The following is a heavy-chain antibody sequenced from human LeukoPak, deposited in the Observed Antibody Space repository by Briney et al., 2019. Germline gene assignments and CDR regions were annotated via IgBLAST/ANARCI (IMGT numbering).Heavy chain of an antibody. D-gene: IGHD3-22*01. J-gene: IGHJ4*02. CDR3: AKDANYFDSGSYLIPFDF. CDR2: XXXNGVGT. Sequence: GGSLRLSCAASGFTFSRNAMXXXRQAPGKGLXXXXXXXXNGVGTYYADSVKGXFNISRDNSKNTLYLQMNSLRTEDTAVYHCAKDANYFDSGSYLIPFDFWGQGTLVTVSS. CDR1: GFTFSRNA. V-gene: IGHV3-23*01.